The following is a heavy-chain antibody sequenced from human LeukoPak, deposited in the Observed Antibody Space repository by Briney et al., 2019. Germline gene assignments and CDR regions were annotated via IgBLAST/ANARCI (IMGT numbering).Heavy chain of an antibody. CDR1: GGSISSGGYS. V-gene: IGHV4-30-2*01. D-gene: IGHD1-14*01. CDR3: ARGLPPNFDY. CDR2: IYHSGST. Sequence: PSEALSLTCAVSGGSISSGGYSWSWIRQPPGKDLEWIGYIYHSGSTYYNPSLKSRVTISVDRSKNQFSLKLSSVTAADTAVYYCARGLPPNFDYWGQGTLVTVSP. J-gene: IGHJ4*02.